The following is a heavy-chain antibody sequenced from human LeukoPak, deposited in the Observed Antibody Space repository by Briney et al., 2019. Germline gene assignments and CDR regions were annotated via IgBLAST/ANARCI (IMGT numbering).Heavy chain of an antibody. CDR1: GDSVSSKNGA. J-gene: IGHJ4*02. Sequence: SQTLSLTCAISGDSVSSKNGAWNWIRQSPSRGLEWLGRTYYGSKWYNDYAEFIQGRITINPDTSKNQFSLQLNSVTPEDTAVYFCARDMGTTGWYTFDYWGQGTLVTVSS. CDR2: TYYGSKWYN. V-gene: IGHV6-1*01. D-gene: IGHD6-19*01. CDR3: ARDMGTTGWYTFDY.